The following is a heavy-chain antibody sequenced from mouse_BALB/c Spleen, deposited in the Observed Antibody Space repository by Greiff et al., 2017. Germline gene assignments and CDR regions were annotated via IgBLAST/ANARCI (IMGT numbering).Heavy chain of an antibody. Sequence: EVQLQQSGPGLVKPSQSLSLTCSVTGYSITSGYFWNWIRQFPGNKLEWMGYISYDGSNNYNPSLKNRTSITRDTSKNQFFLKLNSVTTEDTATYYCARGVYYFDYWGQGTTLTVSS. CDR3: ARGVYYFDY. CDR2: ISYDGSN. J-gene: IGHJ2*01. V-gene: IGHV3-6*02. CDR1: GYSITSGYF. D-gene: IGHD6-2*01.